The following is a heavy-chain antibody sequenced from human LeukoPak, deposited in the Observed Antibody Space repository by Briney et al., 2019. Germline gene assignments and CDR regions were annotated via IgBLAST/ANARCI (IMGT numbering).Heavy chain of an antibody. D-gene: IGHD1-1*01. V-gene: IGHV3-74*01. CDR3: ARDSPRTGP. Sequence: GGSLRLSCSVSGFTFSSYWMHWVRQVPGKGLVWVSHIDSDGSGTTYADSVKGRFTISRDNARNTLYLQMNSLRDEDTAVYYCARDSPRTGPWGQGTLVTVSS. CDR2: IDSDGSGT. CDR1: GFTFSSYW. J-gene: IGHJ5*02.